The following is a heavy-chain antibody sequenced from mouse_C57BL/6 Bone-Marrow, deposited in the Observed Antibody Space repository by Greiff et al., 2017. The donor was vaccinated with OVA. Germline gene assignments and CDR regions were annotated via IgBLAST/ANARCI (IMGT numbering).Heavy chain of an antibody. CDR3: ARGITTVVATGGY. J-gene: IGHJ2*01. D-gene: IGHD1-1*01. V-gene: IGHV1-64*01. CDR2: IHPNSGST. Sequence: VQLQQPGAELVKPGASVKLSCKASGYTFTSYWMHWVKQRPGQGLEWIGMIHPNSGSTNYNEKFKGKATLTVDNSSSTAYMLLSSLTSEDSAVYFCARGITTVVATGGYWGQGTTLTVSS. CDR1: GYTFTSYW.